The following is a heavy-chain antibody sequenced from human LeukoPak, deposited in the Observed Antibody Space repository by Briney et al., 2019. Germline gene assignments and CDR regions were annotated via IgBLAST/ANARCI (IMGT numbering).Heavy chain of an antibody. J-gene: IGHJ4*02. Sequence: SGGSLRLSCAASGFTFSSYAMHWVRQAPGKGLEWVTAISYDGSNKDYADSVKGRFTISRDNSKNTAYLQVNSLRAEDTAVYYCAREAEALDYWGQGTLVTVSS. CDR3: AREAEALDY. CDR1: GFTFSSYA. V-gene: IGHV3-30-3*01. CDR2: ISYDGSNK.